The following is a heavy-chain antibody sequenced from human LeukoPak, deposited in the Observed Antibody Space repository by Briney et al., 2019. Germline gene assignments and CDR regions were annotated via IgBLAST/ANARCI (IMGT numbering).Heavy chain of an antibody. CDR2: IRYDGSNK. J-gene: IGHJ1*01. CDR3: ARGDGYNDAEDLQR. V-gene: IGHV3-33*01. CDR1: GFTFSSYG. D-gene: IGHD5-24*01. Sequence: PGRSLRLSCAASGFTFSSYGMHWVRQAPGKGLEWVAVIRYDGSNKYYGDSVKGRFTISRDNSKKTLYLQMNSLRVEDTAVYYCARGDGYNDAEDLQRWGQGTLVTVS.